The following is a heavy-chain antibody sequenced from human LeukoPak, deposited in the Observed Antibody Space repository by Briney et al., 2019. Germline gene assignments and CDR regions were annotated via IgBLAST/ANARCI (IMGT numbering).Heavy chain of an antibody. V-gene: IGHV3-30*02. J-gene: IGHJ6*03. CDR2: IGYDGSNK. D-gene: IGHD3-10*01. CDR1: GFPFSRYG. Sequence: PGGPLRLPCVASGFPFSRYGIHWVPQAPGKGLDWVAFIGYDGSNKYYADSVKRRFTIPRDNSKNTLYLQMNSLRAEDTAVYYCAKDSGGIYGSGSYLPFILYYYYMDVWGKGTTVTISS. CDR3: AKDSGGIYGSGSYLPFILYYYYMDV.